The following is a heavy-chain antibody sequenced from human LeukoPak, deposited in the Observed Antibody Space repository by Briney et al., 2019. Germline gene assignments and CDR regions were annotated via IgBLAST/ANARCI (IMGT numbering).Heavy chain of an antibody. CDR3: ARRTAARPPFYYYYMDV. V-gene: IGHV5-51*01. Sequence: GESLKISCKGSGYSLTSYWIGWVRQMPGKGLEWMGIIYPGDSDTRYSPSFQGQVTISADKSISTAYLQWSSLKASDTAMYYCARRTAARPPFYYYYMDVWGKGTTVTVSS. CDR1: GYSLTSYW. J-gene: IGHJ6*03. CDR2: IYPGDSDT. D-gene: IGHD6-6*01.